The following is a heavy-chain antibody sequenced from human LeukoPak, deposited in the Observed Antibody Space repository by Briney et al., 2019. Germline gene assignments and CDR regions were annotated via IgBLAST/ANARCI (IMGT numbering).Heavy chain of an antibody. Sequence: GGSLRLSCAASGFTFSSYAMSWVRQAPGKGLEWVSAISGSGGSTYYADSVKGRFTISRDNSKNTLYLQMNSLRAEDTAVYYCARVGRSGYFDWLLTLPYSIWFDPWGQGTLVTVSS. CDR2: ISGSGGST. J-gene: IGHJ5*02. CDR3: ARVGRSGYFDWLLTLPYSIWFDP. D-gene: IGHD3-9*01. CDR1: GFTFSSYA. V-gene: IGHV3-23*01.